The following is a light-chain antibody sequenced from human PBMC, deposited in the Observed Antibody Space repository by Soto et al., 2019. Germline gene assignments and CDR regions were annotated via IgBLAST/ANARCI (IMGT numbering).Light chain of an antibody. CDR3: QHSYSVPPT. J-gene: IGKJ2*01. Sequence: DVQMTQSPSSLSASVGDRVTITCRASQRIRTSLNWYQQKPGKAPKFLIYDASSLHSEVPSRFSGRGSGAVFTLSISSRQPEYLATDYCQHSYSVPPTVRQRTKLEI. V-gene: IGKV1-39*01. CDR2: DAS. CDR1: QRIRTS.